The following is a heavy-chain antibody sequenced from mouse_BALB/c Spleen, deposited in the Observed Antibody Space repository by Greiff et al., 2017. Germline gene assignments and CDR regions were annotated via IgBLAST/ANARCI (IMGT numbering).Heavy chain of an antibody. CDR3: SSPGYGNLYYFDY. CDR1: GFTFSSYA. Sequence: EVQLVESGGGLVKPGGSLKLSCAASGFTFSSYAMSWVRQTPEKRLEWVASISSGGSTYYPDSVKVRFTISRDNARNILYLQMSSLRSEDTAMYYCSSPGYGNLYYFDYWGQGTTLTVSS. D-gene: IGHD2-10*02. CDR2: ISSGGST. V-gene: IGHV5-6-5*01. J-gene: IGHJ2*01.